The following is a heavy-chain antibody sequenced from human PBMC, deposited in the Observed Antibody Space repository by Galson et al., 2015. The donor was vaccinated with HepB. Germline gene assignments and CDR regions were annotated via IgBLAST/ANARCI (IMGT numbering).Heavy chain of an antibody. J-gene: IGHJ6*02. V-gene: IGHV3-30-3*01. CDR1: GFTFSSYA. D-gene: IGHD4-17*01. CDR2: ISYDGSNK. CDR3: AKEGLPDDYGDYGYGMDV. Sequence: SLRLSCAASGFTFSSYAMHWVRQAPGKGLEWVAVISYDGSNKYYADSVKGRFTISRDNSKNTLYLQMNSLRAEDTAVYYCAKEGLPDDYGDYGYGMDVWGQGTTVTVSS.